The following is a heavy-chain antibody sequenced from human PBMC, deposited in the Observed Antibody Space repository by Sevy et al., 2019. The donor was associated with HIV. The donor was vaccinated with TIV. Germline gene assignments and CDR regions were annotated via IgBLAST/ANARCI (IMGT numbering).Heavy chain of an antibody. CDR2: INPNSGGT. Sequence: ASVKVSCKASGYTFTGYYMHWVRQAPGQGLEWMGWINPNSGGTNYAQKFQGRVTMTRDTSISTAYMELSRLRSDDTAGYYCARDSLVSGYGFSYYYYGMDVWGQGTTVSVSS. D-gene: IGHD3-3*01. J-gene: IGHJ6*02. CDR1: GYTFTGYY. V-gene: IGHV1-2*02. CDR3: ARDSLVSGYGFSYYYYGMDV.